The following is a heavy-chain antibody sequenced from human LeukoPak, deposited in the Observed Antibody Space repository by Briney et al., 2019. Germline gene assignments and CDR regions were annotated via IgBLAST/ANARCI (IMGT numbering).Heavy chain of an antibody. V-gene: IGHV3-9*01. J-gene: IGHJ4*02. CDR3: ARDSSTSCYLDY. D-gene: IGHD2-2*01. Sequence: PGGSLRLSCAASGFTFDDYAMHWVRQAPGKGLEWVSGISWNSGSIGYADSVKGRFTISRDNAKNSLYLQMNSLRAEDTALYYCARDSSTSCYLDYWGQGTLVTVSS. CDR1: GFTFDDYA. CDR2: ISWNSGSI.